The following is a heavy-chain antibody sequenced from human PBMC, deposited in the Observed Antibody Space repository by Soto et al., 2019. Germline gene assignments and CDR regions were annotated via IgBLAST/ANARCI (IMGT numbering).Heavy chain of an antibody. J-gene: IGHJ6*02. Sequence: GRSLRLSCAASGFTFSSYAMSWVRQAPGKGLEWVSAISGSGDSTYYADSVKGRFTISRDNSKNTLYLQMNSLRAEDTAVYYCAKESTAARPIWEPGMDVWGQGTTVTVSS. V-gene: IGHV3-23*01. CDR1: GFTFSSYA. CDR3: AKESTAARPIWEPGMDV. CDR2: ISGSGDST. D-gene: IGHD6-6*01.